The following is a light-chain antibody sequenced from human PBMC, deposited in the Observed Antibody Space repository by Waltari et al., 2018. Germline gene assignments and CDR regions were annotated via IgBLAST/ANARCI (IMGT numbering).Light chain of an antibody. CDR3: QQSFSSPVFT. CDR1: QSISIF. J-gene: IGKJ3*01. CDR2: GAS. Sequence: DIQMPQSPSSPSASVGERVTITCRTSQSISIFLNWYQHKPGAAPQLLIFGASTLQSGVPSRFSGSGSGTVFTLTISDLQPEDFATYYRQQSFSSPVFTFGPGTKVDL. V-gene: IGKV1-39*01.